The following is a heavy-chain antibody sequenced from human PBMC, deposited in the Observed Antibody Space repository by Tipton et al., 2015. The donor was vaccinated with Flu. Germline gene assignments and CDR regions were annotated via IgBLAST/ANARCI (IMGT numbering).Heavy chain of an antibody. D-gene: IGHD6-13*01. CDR2: IKQDGSEK. J-gene: IGHJ4*02. CDR1: GFTLSSYW. Sequence: GSLRLSCAASGFTLSSYWMSWVRQAPGKGLEWVANIKQDGSEKYYVDSVKSRFTISRDNAKNSLYLQMNSLRVEDTAVYYCVRAIAAAGSRWGQGTLVTVSS. CDR3: VRAIAAAGSR. V-gene: IGHV3-7*01.